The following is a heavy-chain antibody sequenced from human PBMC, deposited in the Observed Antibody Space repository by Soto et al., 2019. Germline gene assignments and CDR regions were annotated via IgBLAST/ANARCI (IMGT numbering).Heavy chain of an antibody. Sequence: GGSLRLSCAASGFTFDDYGMSWVRQAPGKGLEWVSGINWNGGSTGYADSVKGRFTISRDNAKNSLYLQMNSLRAEDTALYYCARDRGYCSGGSCGYGMDVWGQGTTVTVSS. V-gene: IGHV3-20*04. CDR1: GFTFDDYG. CDR3: ARDRGYCSGGSCGYGMDV. D-gene: IGHD2-15*01. J-gene: IGHJ6*02. CDR2: INWNGGST.